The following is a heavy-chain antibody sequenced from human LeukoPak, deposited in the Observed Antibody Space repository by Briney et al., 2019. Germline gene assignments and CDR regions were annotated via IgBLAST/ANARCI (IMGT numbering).Heavy chain of an antibody. CDR1: GGSFSGYY. CDR2: INHSGST. CDR3: ARRKLWSGRGGRFDP. V-gene: IGHV4-34*01. D-gene: IGHD5-18*01. J-gene: IGHJ5*02. Sequence: SETLSLTCAVYGGSFSGYYWSWIRQPLGKGLEWIGEINHSGSTNYNPSLKSRVTISVDTSKNQFSLKLSSVTAADTAVYYCARRKLWSGRGGRFDPWGQGTLVTVSS.